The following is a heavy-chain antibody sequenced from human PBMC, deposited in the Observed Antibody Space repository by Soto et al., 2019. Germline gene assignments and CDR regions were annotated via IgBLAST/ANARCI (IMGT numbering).Heavy chain of an antibody. Sequence: QVQLVQSGAEMKKPGASVKVSCRPSGYSFTAFYIHWVRQAPGQGLEWMGWVDPNSGATRNAQKCKGGVIVTREKTTITVYIEFNLMRSDDTAVYYCALDNYGLLDNWGQGTLVTVSS. D-gene: IGHD3-10*01. CDR1: GYSFTAFY. J-gene: IGHJ4*02. CDR2: VDPNSGAT. V-gene: IGHV1-2*02. CDR3: ALDNYGLLDN.